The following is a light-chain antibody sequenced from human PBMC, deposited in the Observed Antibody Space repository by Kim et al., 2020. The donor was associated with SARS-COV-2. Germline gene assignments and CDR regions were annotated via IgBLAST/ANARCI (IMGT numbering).Light chain of an antibody. V-gene: IGLV3-19*01. CDR1: SLRSYY. CDR3: NSRDSNDNVV. CDR2: GKN. Sequence: VALGQTVRITCQGDSLRSYYATWYQQKPGQAPILVIYGKNNRPAGLPDRFSGSSSGNPASLTITGTQAGDEADYYCNSRDSNDNVVFGGGTQLTVL. J-gene: IGLJ2*01.